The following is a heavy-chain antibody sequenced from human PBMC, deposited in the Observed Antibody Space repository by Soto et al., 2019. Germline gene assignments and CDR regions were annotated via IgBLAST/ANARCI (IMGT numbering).Heavy chain of an antibody. CDR1: GYSISSGYY. CDR2: IYHSGST. D-gene: IGHD2-2*03. J-gene: IGHJ5*02. CDR3: ARSGYCSSTSCYWNNWSDP. Sequence: SETLSLTCAVSGYSISSGYYWGWIRQPPGKGLEWIGSIYHSGSTYYNPSLKSRVTISVDTSKNQFSLKLSSVTAADTAVYYCARSGYCSSTSCYWNNWSDPWGQGTLVTVSS. V-gene: IGHV4-38-2*01.